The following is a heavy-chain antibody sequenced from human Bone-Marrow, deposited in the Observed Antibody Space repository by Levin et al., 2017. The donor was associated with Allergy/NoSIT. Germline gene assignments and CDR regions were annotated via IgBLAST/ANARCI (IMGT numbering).Heavy chain of an antibody. V-gene: IGHV3-21*01. D-gene: IGHD6-19*01. Sequence: GGSLRLSCAASGFTFSSYSMNWVRQAPGKGLEWVSSISSSSSYIYYADSVKGRFTISRDNAKNSLYLQMNSLRAEDTAVYYCARVLWLVPGGYFDYWGQGTLVTVSS. J-gene: IGHJ4*02. CDR2: ISSSSSYI. CDR3: ARVLWLVPGGYFDY. CDR1: GFTFSSYS.